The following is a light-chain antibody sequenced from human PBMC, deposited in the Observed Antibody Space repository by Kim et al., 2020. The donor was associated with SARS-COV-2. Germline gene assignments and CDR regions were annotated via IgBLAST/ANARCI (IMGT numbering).Light chain of an antibody. Sequence: ENVLTQSPGTLSLSPGERATLSCWASQSVSNNYLAWYQQKPGQAPRLLIYGASSRATGIPDRFSGSGSGTDFTLSISRLKPEDFAVYYCQQYGSSPVTFGGGTKVDIK. V-gene: IGKV3-20*01. CDR1: QSVSNNY. CDR2: GAS. J-gene: IGKJ4*01. CDR3: QQYGSSPVT.